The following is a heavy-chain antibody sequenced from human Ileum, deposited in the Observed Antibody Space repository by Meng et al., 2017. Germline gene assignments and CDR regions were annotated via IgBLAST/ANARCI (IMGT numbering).Heavy chain of an antibody. Sequence: HLQLQESGSGLVTSSQTLFPPCTVSGGSISSSAYSWTWIRQPPGKGLEWIGYIYQVGSTNYNPSLKSRVTIFVDTSKNQFSLKLTSVTAADTAVYYCASSTSGPELNYWGQGTLVTVSS. CDR2: IYQVGST. D-gene: IGHD2/OR15-2a*01. CDR1: GGSISSSAYS. V-gene: IGHV4-30-2*01. CDR3: ASSTSGPELNY. J-gene: IGHJ4*02.